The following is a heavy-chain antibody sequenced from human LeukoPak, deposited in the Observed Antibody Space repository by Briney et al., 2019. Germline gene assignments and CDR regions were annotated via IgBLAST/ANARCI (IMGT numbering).Heavy chain of an antibody. J-gene: IGHJ4*02. Sequence: SETLSLTCTVSGGSISSYYWNWIRQPPGKGLEWIGYIYYSGSTNYNPSLMSRVTISVDTSKNQFSLNLSSVTAADTAVYYCARRGISWYYFDYWGQGTLVTVPS. CDR3: ARRGISWYYFDY. V-gene: IGHV4-59*08. D-gene: IGHD6-13*01. CDR1: GGSISSYY. CDR2: IYYSGST.